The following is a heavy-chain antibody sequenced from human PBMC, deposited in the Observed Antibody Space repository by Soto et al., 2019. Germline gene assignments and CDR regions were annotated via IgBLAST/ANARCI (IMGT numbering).Heavy chain of an antibody. CDR1: GGSFSGYY. V-gene: IGHV4-34*01. Sequence: QVQLQQWGAGLLKPSETLSLTCAVYGGSFSGYYWSWIRQPPGKGLEGIGEINHSGSTNYNPSLKSRVTISVDTSKNQFSLKLSSVTAADTAVYYCARGPRLYYYYYMDVWGKGTTVTVSS. CDR3: ARGPRLYYYYYMDV. J-gene: IGHJ6*03. CDR2: INHSGST.